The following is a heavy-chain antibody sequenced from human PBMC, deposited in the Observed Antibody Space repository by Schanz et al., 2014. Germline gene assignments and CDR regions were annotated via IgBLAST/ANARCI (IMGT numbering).Heavy chain of an antibody. CDR1: GGTFSSYT. CDR3: ARVQDDILTGSEYYYGMDV. J-gene: IGHJ6*02. V-gene: IGHV1-69*02. D-gene: IGHD3-9*01. CDR2: IIPILAIA. Sequence: QVQLVQSGAEVKKPGSSVKVSCKASGGTFSSYTISWVRQAPGQGLEWMGRIIPILAIADYAQKFQGRVTMTTDTSTSTAYRELRSLRSDDTAVYYCARVQDDILTGSEYYYGMDVWGQGTTVTVSS.